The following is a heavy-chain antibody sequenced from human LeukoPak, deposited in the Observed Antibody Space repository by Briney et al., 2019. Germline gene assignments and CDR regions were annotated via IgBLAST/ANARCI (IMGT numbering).Heavy chain of an antibody. J-gene: IGHJ4*02. CDR2: ISYDGSNK. CDR3: AREVTTAYYFDY. Sequence: GGSLRLSCAASGFTFSSYAMHWVRQAPGKGLEWVAVISYDGSNKYYADSVKGQFTISRDNSKNTLYLQMNSLRAEDTAVYYCAREVTTAYYFDYWGQGTLVTVSS. CDR1: GFTFSSYA. V-gene: IGHV3-30-3*01. D-gene: IGHD4-17*01.